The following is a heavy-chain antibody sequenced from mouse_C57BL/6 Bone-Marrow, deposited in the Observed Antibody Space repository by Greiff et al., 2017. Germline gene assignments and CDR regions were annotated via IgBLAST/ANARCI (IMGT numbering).Heavy chain of an antibody. CDR2: ISNGGGST. CDR1: GFTFSDYY. CDR3: ARRGDPYYFDY. D-gene: IGHD2-13*01. V-gene: IGHV5-12*01. Sequence: VESGGGLVQPGGSLKLSCAASGFTFSDYYMYWVRQTPEKRLEWVAYISNGGGSTYYPDTVKGGFTISRDNAKNTLYLQMSRLKSEDTAMYYCARRGDPYYFDYWGQGTTLTVSS. J-gene: IGHJ2*01.